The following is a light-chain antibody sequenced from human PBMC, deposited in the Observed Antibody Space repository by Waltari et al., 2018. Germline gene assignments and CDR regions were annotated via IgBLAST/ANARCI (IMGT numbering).Light chain of an antibody. CDR3: QQYNNWPPWT. CDR1: QSDRNN. CDR2: GAS. Sequence: EIVLTQSPATLSVSPGERATLSCRASQSDRNNLVWYQQKPGQAPRLLIYGASTRVTGIPARCSGRGSGTEFTLTISSLQSEDFAVYYCQQYNNWPPWTFGQGTKVEIK. V-gene: IGKV3-15*01. J-gene: IGKJ1*01.